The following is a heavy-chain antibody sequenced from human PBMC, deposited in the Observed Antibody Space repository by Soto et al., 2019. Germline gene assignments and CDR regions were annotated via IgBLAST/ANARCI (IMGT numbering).Heavy chain of an antibody. CDR3: ARLHCDSPNCVPLDP. Sequence: QLQLQESGPGLVKPSETLSLTCTVSGGSISDDTYYWGWIRQPPGKGLEWIGSIYYSGTSSYNPYIKSRVTMSVDTSKKQLSLRLRSVTAADTAVYYCARLHCDSPNCVPLDPWGQGTLVIVSS. CDR1: GGSISDDTYY. J-gene: IGHJ5*02. V-gene: IGHV4-39*01. CDR2: IYYSGTS. D-gene: IGHD2-2*01.